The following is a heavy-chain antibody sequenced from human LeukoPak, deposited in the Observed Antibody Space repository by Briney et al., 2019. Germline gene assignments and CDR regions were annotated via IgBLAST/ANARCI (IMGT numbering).Heavy chain of an antibody. CDR2: ISYTGTT. J-gene: IGHJ4*02. Sequence: SETLSLTCTVSGASISNKFWSWVRHPPGKGREWIGYISYTGTTNYNPSLQSRVTISVDTSKNQLSLRVTSMTAADTAVYYCARDTSGYYGRYESWGQGILVTVSS. D-gene: IGHD3-3*01. V-gene: IGHV4-59*01. CDR1: GASISNKF. CDR3: ARDTSGYYGRYES.